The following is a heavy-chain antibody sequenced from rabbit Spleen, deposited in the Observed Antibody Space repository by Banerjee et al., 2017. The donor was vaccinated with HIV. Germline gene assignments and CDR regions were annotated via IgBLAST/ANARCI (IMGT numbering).Heavy chain of an antibody. Sequence: SLEESGGDLVKPGASLTLTCTASGVSFSMSSYMCWVRQAPGKGLEWIACIDAGSSGFTYFATWAKGRFAISKTSSTTVTLQMTRLTAADTATYFCARNYVNAFDPWGPGTLVTVS. D-gene: IGHD1-1*01. V-gene: IGHV1S40*01. CDR2: IDAGSSGFT. J-gene: IGHJ2*01. CDR3: ARNYVNAFDP. CDR1: GVSFSMSSY.